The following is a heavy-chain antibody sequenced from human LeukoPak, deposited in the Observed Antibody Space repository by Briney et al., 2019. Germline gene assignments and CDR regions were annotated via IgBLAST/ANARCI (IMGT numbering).Heavy chain of an antibody. D-gene: IGHD4-4*01. Sequence: GGSLRLSCAASGFTVSSNYMSWVRQAPGKGLEWVSVIYSGGSTYYADSVKGRFTISRDNSKNTLYLQMNSLRAEDTAVYYCARHFTVTTRFELYYFDYWGQGTLVTVSS. J-gene: IGHJ4*02. CDR3: ARHFTVTTRFELYYFDY. CDR2: IYSGGST. V-gene: IGHV3-66*04. CDR1: GFTVSSNY.